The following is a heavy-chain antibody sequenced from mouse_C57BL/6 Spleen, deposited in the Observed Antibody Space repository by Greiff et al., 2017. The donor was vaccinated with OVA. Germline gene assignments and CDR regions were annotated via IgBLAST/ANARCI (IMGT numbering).Heavy chain of an antibody. CDR2: IWSDGST. D-gene: IGHD1-1*01. CDR3: ARHGDYYGSSSNYYAMDY. CDR1: GFSLTSYG. V-gene: IGHV2-6-1*01. Sequence: VKLVESGPGLVAPSQSLSITCTVSGFSLTSYGVHWVRQPPGKGLEWLVVIWSDGSTTYNSALKSRLSISKDNSKSQVFLKMNSLQTDDTAMYYCARHGDYYGSSSNYYAMDYWGQGTSVTVSS. J-gene: IGHJ4*01.